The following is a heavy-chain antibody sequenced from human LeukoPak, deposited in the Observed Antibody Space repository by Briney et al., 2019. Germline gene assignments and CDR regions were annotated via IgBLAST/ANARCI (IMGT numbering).Heavy chain of an antibody. J-gene: IGHJ6*02. D-gene: IGHD3-22*01. V-gene: IGHV3-21*01. Sequence: GGSLRLSCAASGFTFSSYSMNWVRQAPGKGLEWVSSISSSSSYIYYADSVKGRFTISRDNAKNSLYLQMNSLRAEDTAVYYCARASHYYDSSGYYGGYYYYGMDVWGQGTTVTVSS. CDR2: ISSSSSYI. CDR1: GFTFSSYS. CDR3: ARASHYYDSSGYYGGYYYYGMDV.